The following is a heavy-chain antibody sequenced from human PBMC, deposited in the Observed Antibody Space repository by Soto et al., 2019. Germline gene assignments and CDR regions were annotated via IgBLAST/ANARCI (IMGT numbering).Heavy chain of an antibody. D-gene: IGHD3-22*01. CDR1: GYSFSFCW. CDR3: ANGYVYDFESSNYYRDAFAI. J-gene: IGHJ3*02. Sequence: GESLKISCKASGYSFSFCWIGWVRQMPGKGPEWMAIMYPDDSDIIYSPSFEAHVTISADESTSTHFLQWTCLKAGDTGMYYXANGYVYDFESSNYYRDAFAIRSQWTPVPVSS. CDR2: MYPDDSDI. V-gene: IGHV5-51*01.